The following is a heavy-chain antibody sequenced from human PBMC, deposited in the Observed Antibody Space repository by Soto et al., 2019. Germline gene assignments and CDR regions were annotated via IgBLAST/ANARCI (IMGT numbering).Heavy chain of an antibody. CDR1: GFTFSSYA. J-gene: IGHJ3*02. CDR3: AKDMAMIVVVWDAFDI. D-gene: IGHD3-22*01. CDR2: ISGSGGST. V-gene: IGHV3-23*01. Sequence: GSLRLSCAASGFTFSSYAMSWVRQAPGKGLEWVSAISGSGGSTYYADSVKGRFTISRDNSKNTLYLQMNSLRAEDTAVYYCAKDMAMIVVVWDAFDIWGQGTMVTVSS.